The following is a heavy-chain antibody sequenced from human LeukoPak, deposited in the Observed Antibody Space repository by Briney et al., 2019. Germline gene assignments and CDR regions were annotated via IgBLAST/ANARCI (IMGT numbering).Heavy chain of an antibody. V-gene: IGHV3-23*01. CDR3: AKDQLGYRYGYDAFDI. CDR1: GFIFGNYT. J-gene: IGHJ3*02. Sequence: PGGSLRLSCAASGFIFGNYTMNWVRQAPGKGLEWVSVTSGTGGSTYYADSVKGRFTASRDNTKNTLYLQMKSLRADDTGVYYCAKDQLGYRYGYDAFDIWGQGTMVTVSS. CDR2: TSGTGGST. D-gene: IGHD1-1*01.